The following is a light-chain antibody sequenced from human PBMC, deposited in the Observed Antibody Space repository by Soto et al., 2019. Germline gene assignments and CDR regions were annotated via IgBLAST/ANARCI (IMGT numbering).Light chain of an antibody. V-gene: IGKV2-30*01. Sequence: DVVLTQSPLSLPVTLGQPASISCRSTQSLVYSDGNIYLNWFQQRPGQSPRRLIYKVSNRDSGVPVRFSGSGSVTDFTLKISRVEAEDVGFYYCMQGTHWPPITFGQGTRLEIK. CDR3: MQGTHWPPIT. CDR1: QSLVYSDGNIY. J-gene: IGKJ5*01. CDR2: KVS.